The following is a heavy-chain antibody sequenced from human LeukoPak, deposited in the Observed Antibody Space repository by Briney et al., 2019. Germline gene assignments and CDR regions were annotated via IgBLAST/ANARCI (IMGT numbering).Heavy chain of an antibody. CDR1: GYSFTSYW. V-gene: IGHV5-51*01. CDR3: ARLTERRGGHFDY. Sequence: GESLQISCKGSGYSFTSYWIGWVRQMPGKGLEWMGIIYPGDSDTRYSPSFQSQVTISADKSISTAYLQWSSLKASDTAMYYCARLTERRGGHFDYWGQGTLVTVSS. J-gene: IGHJ4*02. D-gene: IGHD1-1*01. CDR2: IYPGDSDT.